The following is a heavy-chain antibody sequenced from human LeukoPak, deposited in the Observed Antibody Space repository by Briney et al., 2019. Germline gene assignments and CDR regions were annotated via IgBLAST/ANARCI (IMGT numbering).Heavy chain of an antibody. Sequence: GGSLRLSCAASGFTFSSYAMSWVRQAPGKGLEWVSVISGSGGITYYADSVKGRVTISRDNSKNRLYLQMNSLRAEDTAVYYCAKLIVGATAYDAFDIWGQGTMVTVSS. V-gene: IGHV3-23*01. D-gene: IGHD1-26*01. CDR2: ISGSGGIT. J-gene: IGHJ3*02. CDR1: GFTFSSYA. CDR3: AKLIVGATAYDAFDI.